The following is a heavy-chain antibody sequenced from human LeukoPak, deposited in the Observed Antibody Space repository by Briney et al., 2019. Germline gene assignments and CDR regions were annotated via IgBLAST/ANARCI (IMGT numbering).Heavy chain of an antibody. V-gene: IGHV1-2*02. Sequence: GASVKVSCKASGYTFTGYYMHWVRQAPGQGLEWMGWINPNSGGTNYAQKFQGRVAMTRDTSISTAYMELSRLRSDDTAVYYCARWSGGGTYYDFWSGYSSYYYYMDVWGKGTTVTVSS. CDR3: ARWSGGGTYYDFWSGYSSYYYYMDV. D-gene: IGHD3-3*01. CDR1: GYTFTGYY. J-gene: IGHJ6*03. CDR2: INPNSGGT.